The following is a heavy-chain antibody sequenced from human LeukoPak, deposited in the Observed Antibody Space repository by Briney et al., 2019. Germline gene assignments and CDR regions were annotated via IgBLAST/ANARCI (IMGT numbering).Heavy chain of an antibody. D-gene: IGHD3-22*01. CDR1: GGSISSYY. CDR2: IYTSGST. CDR3: ARLLVVIGAFDI. V-gene: IGHV4-4*09. J-gene: IGHJ3*02. Sequence: SETLSLTCTVSGGSISSYYWSWTRQPPGKGLEWIGYIYTSGSTNYNPSLKSRVTISVDTSKNQFSLKLSSVTAADTAVYYCARLLVVIGAFDIWGQGTMVTVSS.